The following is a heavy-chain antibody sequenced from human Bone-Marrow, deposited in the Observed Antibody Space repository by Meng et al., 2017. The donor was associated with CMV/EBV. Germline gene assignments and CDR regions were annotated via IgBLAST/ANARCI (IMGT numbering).Heavy chain of an antibody. CDR1: GYTFTSYD. D-gene: IGHD6-19*01. V-gene: IGHV1-8*01. J-gene: IGHJ4*02. Sequence: HVQLVQAGAGVKKPWSSVKVSCKASGYTFTSYDINSVRQAAGQGLEWMGWMNPNSGNTDYAQKFQGRVTMTRNISKSTAYMDLSSLRSEDTAVYYCATGVADFEYWGQGTLVTVSS. CDR3: ATGVADFEY. CDR2: MNPNSGNT.